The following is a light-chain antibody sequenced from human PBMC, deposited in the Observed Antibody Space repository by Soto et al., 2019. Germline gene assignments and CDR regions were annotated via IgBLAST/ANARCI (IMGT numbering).Light chain of an antibody. V-gene: IGLV2-23*01. Sequence: QSALTQPASVSGSPGQSITISCTGTSSDVGNYNVVSWYQQHPGKAPKLMIYEGSKRPSGVSNRFSGSKSGNTASLTISGLQAEDEADYYCCSYAGSSTWVFGGGTKVTVL. CDR1: SSDVGNYNV. J-gene: IGLJ3*02. CDR3: CSYAGSSTWV. CDR2: EGS.